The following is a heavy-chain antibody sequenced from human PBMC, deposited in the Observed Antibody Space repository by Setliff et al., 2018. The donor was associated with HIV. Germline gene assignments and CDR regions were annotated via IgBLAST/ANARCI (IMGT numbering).Heavy chain of an antibody. V-gene: IGHV4-39*01. J-gene: IGHJ4*02. Sequence: PSETLSLTCTVSGGSISSSSYYWGWIRQPPGKGLEWIGSIYYSGSTYYNPSLKSRVTISVDTSKNQFSLKLSSVTAADTAVYYCARSRSSYYDSLTGYRYYFDYWGQGTLVTVSS. CDR2: IYYSGST. CDR1: GGSISSSSYY. CDR3: ARSRSSYYDSLTGYRYYFDY. D-gene: IGHD3-9*01.